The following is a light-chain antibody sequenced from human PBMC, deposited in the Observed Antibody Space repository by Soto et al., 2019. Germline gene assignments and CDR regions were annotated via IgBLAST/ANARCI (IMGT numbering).Light chain of an antibody. Sequence: QSALTQPRSVSGSPGQSVTISCTGTSSDVGGYNYVSWYQQHPGKAPKLIIYDVSKRPSGVPDRLSGSKSGNTASLTISGLQAEDEADYYCCSSAGTYTSVFGGGTKLTVL. V-gene: IGLV2-11*01. CDR1: SSDVGGYNY. CDR2: DVS. J-gene: IGLJ3*02. CDR3: CSSAGTYTSV.